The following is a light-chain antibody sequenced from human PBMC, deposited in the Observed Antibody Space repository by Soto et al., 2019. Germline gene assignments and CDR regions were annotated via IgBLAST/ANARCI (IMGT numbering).Light chain of an antibody. CDR2: CAS. V-gene: IGKV3-15*01. Sequence: EIVMTQSPATLSVSPGERATLSCRASQSVSNYLAWYQQKPGQAPRLLIYCASTRATGIPARFSGGGSETDFTLTISSLESEDFAVYYCQQYHNWPPLTFGGGTKVEIK. CDR1: QSVSNY. J-gene: IGKJ4*01. CDR3: QQYHNWPPLT.